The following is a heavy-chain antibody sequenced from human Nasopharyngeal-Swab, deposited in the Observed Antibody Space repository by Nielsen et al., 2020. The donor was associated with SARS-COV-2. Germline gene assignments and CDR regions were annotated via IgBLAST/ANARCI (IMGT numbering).Heavy chain of an antibody. V-gene: IGHV3-43*02. Sequence: WIRQPPEKGLEWVSLISGDGGSTYYADSVKGRFTISRDNSKNSLYLQMNSLRTEDTALYYCAKAHCSSTSCYHRGGPMDVWGKGTTVTVSS. CDR3: AKAHCSSTSCYHRGGPMDV. D-gene: IGHD2-2*01. J-gene: IGHJ6*03. CDR2: ISGDGGST.